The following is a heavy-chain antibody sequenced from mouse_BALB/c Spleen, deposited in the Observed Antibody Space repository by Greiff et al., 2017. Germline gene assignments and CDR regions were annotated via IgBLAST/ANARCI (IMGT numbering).Heavy chain of an antibody. Sequence: EVKLLESGPGLVKPSQSLSLTCTVTGYSITSDYAWNWIRQFPGNKLEWMGYISYSGSTSYNPSLKSRISITRDTSKNQFFLQLNSVTTEDTATYYCARSTGLRRAWFAYWGQGTLVTVSA. CDR1: GYSITSDYA. CDR3: ARSTGLRRAWFAY. CDR2: ISYSGST. D-gene: IGHD2-2*01. V-gene: IGHV3-2*02. J-gene: IGHJ3*01.